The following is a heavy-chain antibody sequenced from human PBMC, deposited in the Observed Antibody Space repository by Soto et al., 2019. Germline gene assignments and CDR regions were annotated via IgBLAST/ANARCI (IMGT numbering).Heavy chain of an antibody. Sequence: QVQLQESGPGLVKPSQTLSLTCTVSGGSISNGGYYWSWIRQHPGKGLEWIGYIYYSGSTYYNPYLQSRVNLSVPPSKNQFSLKLSSVTAADTAVYYCARALTVGYWYFDLWGRGTLVTVSS. CDR1: GGSISNGGYY. J-gene: IGHJ2*01. CDR3: ARALTVGYWYFDL. D-gene: IGHD7-27*01. V-gene: IGHV4-31*03. CDR2: IYYSGST.